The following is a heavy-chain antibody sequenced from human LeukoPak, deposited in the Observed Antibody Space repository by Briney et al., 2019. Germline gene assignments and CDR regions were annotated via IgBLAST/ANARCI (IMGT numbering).Heavy chain of an antibody. Sequence: PGGSLRLSCAASGFIFSSYSISWVRQAPGKGLEWVSSISSSSVDIYYADAVKGRFTISRDNAKNSLYLQINSLRAEDTAVYYCARVGCSSTSCYYYYYYYMDVWGKGTTVTVSS. CDR2: ISSSSVDI. D-gene: IGHD2-2*01. CDR3: ARVGCSSTSCYYYYYYYMDV. J-gene: IGHJ6*03. V-gene: IGHV3-21*01. CDR1: GFIFSSYS.